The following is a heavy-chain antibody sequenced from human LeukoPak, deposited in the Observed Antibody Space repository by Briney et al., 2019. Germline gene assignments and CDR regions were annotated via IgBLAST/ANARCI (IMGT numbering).Heavy chain of an antibody. CDR3: ARERERDAFDI. CDR2: IWYDGSNK. V-gene: IGHV3-33*01. Sequence: GGPLRLSCAASGFTFSSYGMHWVRQAPGKGLEWVAVIWYDGSNKYYADSVKGRFTISRDNSKNTLYLQMNSLRAEDTAVYYCARERERDAFDIWGQGTMVTVSS. J-gene: IGHJ3*02. D-gene: IGHD1-1*01. CDR1: GFTFSSYG.